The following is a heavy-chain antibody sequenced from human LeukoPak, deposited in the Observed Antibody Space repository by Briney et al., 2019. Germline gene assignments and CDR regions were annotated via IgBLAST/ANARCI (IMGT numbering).Heavy chain of an antibody. CDR3: ASSPARYYDFWSGYYYFDY. V-gene: IGHV3-21*01. CDR2: ISSSSSYI. J-gene: IGHJ4*02. Sequence: PGGSLRLSCAASGFTFSSYSMNWVRQAPGKGLEWVSSISSSSSYIYYADSVKGRFTISRDNAKNSLYLQMNSLRAEDTAVYYCASSPARYYDFWSGYYYFDYWGQGTLVTVSS. CDR1: GFTFSSYS. D-gene: IGHD3-3*01.